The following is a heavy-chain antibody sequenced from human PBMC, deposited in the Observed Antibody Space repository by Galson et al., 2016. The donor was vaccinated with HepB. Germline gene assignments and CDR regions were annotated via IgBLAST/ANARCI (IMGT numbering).Heavy chain of an antibody. CDR1: GYTFTNYY. V-gene: IGHV1-46*01. CDR2: INPRGGST. J-gene: IGHJ6*02. CDR3: ARDRDAAMASYSYYGMDV. Sequence: SVKVSCKASGYTFTNYYIQWVRQAPGQGLEWMGVINPRGGSTYYTQKFQGRITMTRDTSTSTVYMELSSLRSEATAVYYCARDRDAAMASYSYYGMDVWGLGTTVTVSS. D-gene: IGHD5-18*01.